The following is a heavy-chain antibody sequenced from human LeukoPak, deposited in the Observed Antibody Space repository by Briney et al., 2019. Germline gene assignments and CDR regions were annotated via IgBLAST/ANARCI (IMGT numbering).Heavy chain of an antibody. Sequence: SETLSLTCTVSGGSISSYYWSWIRQPAGKGLEWIGRIYTSGSTNYNPSLKSRVTMSLDTSKNQFSLKLSSVTAADTAVYYCARGIPINSGWYYFDYWGQGTLVTVSS. CDR3: ARGIPINSGWYYFDY. J-gene: IGHJ4*02. CDR1: GGSISSYY. D-gene: IGHD6-19*01. V-gene: IGHV4-4*07. CDR2: IYTSGST.